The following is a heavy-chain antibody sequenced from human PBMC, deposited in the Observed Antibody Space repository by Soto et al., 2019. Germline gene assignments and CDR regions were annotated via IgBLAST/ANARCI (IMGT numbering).Heavy chain of an antibody. CDR1: GGSISSYY. CDR3: ARQRRGYSYAPWFDP. J-gene: IGHJ5*02. CDR2: IYYSGST. V-gene: IGHV4-59*08. Sequence: SETLSLTCTVSGGSISSYYWSWIRQPPGKGLEWIGYIYYSGSTNYNPSLKSRVTISVDTSKNQFSLKLSSVTAADTAVYYCARQRRGYSYAPWFDPWGQGTLVTVSS. D-gene: IGHD5-18*01.